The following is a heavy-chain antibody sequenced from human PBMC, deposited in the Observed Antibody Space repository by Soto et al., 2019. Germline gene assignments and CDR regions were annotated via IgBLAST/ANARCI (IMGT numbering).Heavy chain of an antibody. CDR2: ISPKNGNT. CDR1: GYILNSYD. V-gene: IGHV1-18*04. Sequence: VSCKDSGYILNSYDSSCVRQAPGQGPEWMGWISPKNGNTNYAQKFQGRVTMTTDTSTSTAYMELRRLRSDDTAVYYCATSYDSGFDPWGQGTLVTVSS. CDR3: ATSYDSGFDP. J-gene: IGHJ5*02. D-gene: IGHD5-12*01.